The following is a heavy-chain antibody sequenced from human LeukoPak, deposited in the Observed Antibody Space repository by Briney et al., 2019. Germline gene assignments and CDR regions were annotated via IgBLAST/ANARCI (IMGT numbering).Heavy chain of an antibody. V-gene: IGHV4-59*01. CDR3: ARWHSHGRYFDY. D-gene: IGHD2-21*01. CDR2: ICDSGNI. CDR1: GVSIRNYC. Sequence: SETLSLTCTVSGVSIRNYCWNWIRQPPGKGLEWIGYICDSGNIDYKPSLKRRVTISVDTSKNQFSLKLTSATAADTAVYYCARWHSHGRYFDYWGQGALVTVSS. J-gene: IGHJ4*02.